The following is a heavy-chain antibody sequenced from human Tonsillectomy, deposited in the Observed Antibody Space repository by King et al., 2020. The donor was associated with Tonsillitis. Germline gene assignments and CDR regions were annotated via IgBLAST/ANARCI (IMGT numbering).Heavy chain of an antibody. J-gene: IGHJ6*03. CDR3: ATEGMGYSYGQDYHYMDV. CDR2: ISGSGGRT. D-gene: IGHD5-18*01. Sequence: VQLVESGGGLVQPGGSLRLSCAASGFTFSSYAMSWARQAPGKGLEWVSDISGSGGRTYYADSLKGRFPISRDNSKNTLYLYMRSLRAEGTAVYYCATEGMGYSYGQDYHYMDVWGKGTTVTVS. V-gene: IGHV3-23*04. CDR1: GFTFSSYA.